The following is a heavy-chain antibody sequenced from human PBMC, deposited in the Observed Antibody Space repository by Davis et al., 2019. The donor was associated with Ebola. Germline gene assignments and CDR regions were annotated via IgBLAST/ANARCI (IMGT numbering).Heavy chain of an antibody. CDR1: GYTFTHYG. CDR2: INPHNGNT. CDR3: ARDPSPYGDYGHGMDV. Sequence: AASVKVSCKASGYTFTHYGITWVRQAPGQGLEWMGWINPHNGNTNYAQNVQGRVTMTTDTSTSTAYMELRSLRSDDTAVYYCARDPSPYGDYGHGMDVWGQGTTVTVSS. D-gene: IGHD4-17*01. V-gene: IGHV1-18*01. J-gene: IGHJ6*02.